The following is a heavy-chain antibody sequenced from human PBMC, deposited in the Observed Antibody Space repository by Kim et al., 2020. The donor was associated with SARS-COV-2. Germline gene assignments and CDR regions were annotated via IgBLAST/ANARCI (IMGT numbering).Heavy chain of an antibody. CDR2: IWYDGSNK. CDR1: GFTFSSYG. CDR3: ARDSLQQLVPQGVYWYFDL. D-gene: IGHD6-13*01. Sequence: GGSLRLSCAASGFTFSSYGMHWVRQAPGKGLEWVAVIWYDGSNKYYADSVKGRFTISRDNSKNTLYLQMNSLRAEDTAVYYCARDSLQQLVPQGVYWYFDLWGRGTLVTVSS. V-gene: IGHV3-33*01. J-gene: IGHJ2*01.